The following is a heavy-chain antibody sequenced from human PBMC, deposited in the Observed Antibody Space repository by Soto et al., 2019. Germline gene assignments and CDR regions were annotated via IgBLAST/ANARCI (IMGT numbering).Heavy chain of an antibody. V-gene: IGHV4-4*02. D-gene: IGHD1-26*01. CDR2: TSHDGVT. Sequence: SETLSLTCAVSSGSIDNVYWWSWVRQSPGKGLEWIGETSHDGVTNYNPSLEGRVTISIDKSKNQFYLDLNSVTAADTAMYYCARVSGSYYYGMDVWGQGTTVTVSS. CDR3: ARVSGSYYYGMDV. CDR1: SGSIDNVYW. J-gene: IGHJ6*02.